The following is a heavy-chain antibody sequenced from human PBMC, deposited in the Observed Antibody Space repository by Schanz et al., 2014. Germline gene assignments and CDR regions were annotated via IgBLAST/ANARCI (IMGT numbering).Heavy chain of an antibody. Sequence: VQLLQFGGGVVQPGRSLRLSCAASGFTLSNSDMHWVRQGTGKGLEWVSTIGYLGDTYYPDSVKGRFTVSRDSGQNSLYRQMNSLRAGDTAVYYCARGTDWNLHYWGQGALVTVSS. J-gene: IGHJ4*02. CDR1: GFTLSNSD. V-gene: IGHV3-13*01. CDR2: IGYLGDT. D-gene: IGHD1-1*01. CDR3: ARGTDWNLHY.